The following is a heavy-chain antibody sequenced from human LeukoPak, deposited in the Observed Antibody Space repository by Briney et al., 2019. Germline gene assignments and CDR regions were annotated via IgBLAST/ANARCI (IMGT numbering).Heavy chain of an antibody. V-gene: IGHV3-23*03. CDR2: IYSGGAT. D-gene: IGHD1-26*01. CDR3: AKQVGATPEYYFDY. Sequence: GSLRLSCAASGFTFSSYAMSWVRQAPGKGLEWVSVIYSGGATYYADSVKGRFTISRDNSKNTWYLHMNSLRAEDTAVYYCAKQVGATPEYYFDYWGQGTLVTVSS. CDR1: GFTFSSYA. J-gene: IGHJ4*02.